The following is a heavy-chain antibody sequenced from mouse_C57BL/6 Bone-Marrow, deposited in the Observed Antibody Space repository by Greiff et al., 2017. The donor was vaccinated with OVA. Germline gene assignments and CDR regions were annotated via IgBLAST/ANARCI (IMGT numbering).Heavy chain of an antibody. V-gene: IGHV1-18*01. D-gene: IGHD4-1*01. CDR2: INPNNGGT. J-gene: IGHJ4*01. CDR1: GYTFTDYN. CDR3: ARKVTSDWDDYAMDY. Sequence: EVQLQQSGPELVKPGASVKIPCKASGYTFTDYNMDWVKQSHGKSLEWIGDINPNNGGTIYNQKFKGKATLTVDKSSSTAYMELRSLTSEDTAVYYCARKVTSDWDDYAMDYWGQGTSVTVSS.